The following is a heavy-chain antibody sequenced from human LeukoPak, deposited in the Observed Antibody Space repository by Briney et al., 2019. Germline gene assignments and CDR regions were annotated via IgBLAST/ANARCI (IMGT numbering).Heavy chain of an antibody. CDR3: AKSSHYYDSSGYS. CDR1: GFTFSSYA. Sequence: GGSLRLSCAASGFTFSSYAMSWVRQAPGKGLEWVSAISGSGGSTYYADSVKGRFTIPRDNSKNTLYLQMNSLRAEDTAVYYCAKSSHYYDSSGYSWGQGTLVTVSS. V-gene: IGHV3-23*01. J-gene: IGHJ5*02. CDR2: ISGSGGST. D-gene: IGHD3-22*01.